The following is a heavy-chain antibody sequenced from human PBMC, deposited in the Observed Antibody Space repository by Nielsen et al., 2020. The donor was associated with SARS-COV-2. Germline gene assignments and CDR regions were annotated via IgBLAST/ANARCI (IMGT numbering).Heavy chain of an antibody. D-gene: IGHD3-3*01. J-gene: IGHJ6*02. CDR3: ARHCIRSITIFGVVIPEGGMDV. CDR2: IYTSGST. CDR1: GGSISSYY. Sequence: SETLSLTCTVSGGSISSYYWSWIRQPAGKGLEWIGRIYTSGSTNYNPSLKSRVTISVDTSKNQFSLKLSSVTAADTAVYYCARHCIRSITIFGVVIPEGGMDVWGQGTTVTVSS. V-gene: IGHV4-4*07.